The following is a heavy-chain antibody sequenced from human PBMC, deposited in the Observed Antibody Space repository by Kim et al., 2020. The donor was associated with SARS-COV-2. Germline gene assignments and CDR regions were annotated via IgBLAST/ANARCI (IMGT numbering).Heavy chain of an antibody. J-gene: IGHJ4*02. CDR2: ISGSGAST. D-gene: IGHD2-2*01. CDR3: AKDHRDGSYCSSFTCYVPFDD. CDR1: GFTFSSYA. V-gene: IGHV3-23*01. Sequence: GGSLRLSCVASGFTFSSYAMSWVRQAPGKGLEWVSVISGSGASTYYADSVKGRFTISRDSSKNTLYLQMNSLRAEDTAIYYCAKDHRDGSYCSSFTCYVPFDDWGQGTLVTVAA.